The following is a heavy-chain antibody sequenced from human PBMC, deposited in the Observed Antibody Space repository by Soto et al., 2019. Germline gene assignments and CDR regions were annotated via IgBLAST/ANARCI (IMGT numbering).Heavy chain of an antibody. Sequence: SQTLSLTCAISGDSVSSNSAAWNWIRQSPSRGLEWLGRTYYRSKWYNDYTVSVKSRITINPDTSKNQFSLQLNSVTPEDTAVYYCARVGFSSGLNWFDSWGQGTLVTVSS. J-gene: IGHJ5*01. D-gene: IGHD6-19*01. CDR2: TYYRSKWYN. CDR1: GDSVSSNSAA. V-gene: IGHV6-1*01. CDR3: ARVGFSSGLNWFDS.